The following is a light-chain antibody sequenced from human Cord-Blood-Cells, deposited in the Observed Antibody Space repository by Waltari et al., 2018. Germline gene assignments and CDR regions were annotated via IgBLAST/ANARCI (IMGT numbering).Light chain of an antibody. J-gene: IGKJ2*01. CDR1: QSISSW. V-gene: IGKV1-5*01. Sequence: LQMTHAPFTLSASVGARVTITCRASQSISSWLAWYQQKPGKAPKLLIYDASSLESGVPSRFSGSGSGTEFTLTISSLQPDDFATYYCQQYNSYSPTFGQGTKLEIK. CDR2: DAS. CDR3: QQYNSYSPT.